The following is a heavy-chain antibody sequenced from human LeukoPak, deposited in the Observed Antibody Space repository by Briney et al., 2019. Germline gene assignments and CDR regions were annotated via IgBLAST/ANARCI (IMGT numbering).Heavy chain of an antibody. V-gene: IGHV3-30-3*02. D-gene: IGHD3-22*01. CDR2: ISYDGSNK. CDR1: GYTFTGYY. J-gene: IGHJ4*02. Sequence: SCKASGYTFTGYYMHWVRQAPGKGLEWVAVISYDGSNKYYADSVKGRFTISRDNSKNTLYLQMNSLRAEDTAVYYCVNYYDSSGYYYVRDYWGQGTLVTVSS. CDR3: VNYYDSSGYYYVRDY.